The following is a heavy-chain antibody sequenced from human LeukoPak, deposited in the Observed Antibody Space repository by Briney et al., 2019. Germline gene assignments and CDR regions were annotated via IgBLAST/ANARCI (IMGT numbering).Heavy chain of an antibody. D-gene: IGHD5-12*01. J-gene: IGHJ4*02. CDR2: SYYSLTT. CDR1: GVSISSSSYY. Sequence: SETLSLTCTVSGVSISSSSYYWVWIRQPPGKGREWIVSSYYSLTTYYNPALNRRITICVDTAKKQFSLKLSPMTAAGTAVYYCARSDIVDTIPFEYWGQGTLVTAYS. V-gene: IGHV4-39*01. CDR3: ARSDIVDTIPFEY.